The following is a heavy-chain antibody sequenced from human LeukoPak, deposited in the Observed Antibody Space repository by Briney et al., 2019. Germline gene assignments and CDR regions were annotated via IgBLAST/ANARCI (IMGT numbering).Heavy chain of an antibody. CDR3: ASRREYCSGGSCYLTERLFYY. V-gene: IGHV4-38-2*01. CDR1: GYSISSGYY. J-gene: IGHJ4*02. Sequence: PSETLSLTCAVSGYSISSGYYWGWIRQPPGKGLEWIGSIYHSGSTYYNPSLKSRVTISVDTSKNQFSLKLSSVIAADTAVYYCASRREYCSGGSCYLTERLFYYWGQGTLVTVSS. CDR2: IYHSGST. D-gene: IGHD2-15*01.